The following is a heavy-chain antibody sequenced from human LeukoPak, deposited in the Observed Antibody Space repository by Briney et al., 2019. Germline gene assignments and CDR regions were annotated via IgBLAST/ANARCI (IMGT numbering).Heavy chain of an antibody. V-gene: IGHV3-43D*03. Sequence: GGSLRLSCAASGFTFDDYAMHWVRQAPGKGLEWVTLISWDGGSTYCADSVKGRFTTSRDNSKNSLYLQMNSLRAEDTALYYCAKATGFGELEPFDYWGQGTLVTVSS. CDR2: ISWDGGST. J-gene: IGHJ4*02. CDR3: AKATGFGELEPFDY. D-gene: IGHD3-10*01. CDR1: GFTFDDYA.